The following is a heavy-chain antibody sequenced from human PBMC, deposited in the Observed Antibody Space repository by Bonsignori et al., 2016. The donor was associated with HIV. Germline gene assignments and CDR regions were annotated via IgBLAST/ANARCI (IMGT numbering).Heavy chain of an antibody. CDR3: ATDGKKWETPYSYSYHMDV. D-gene: IGHD1-26*01. CDR2: IWYDGTNK. J-gene: IGHJ6*03. Sequence: GGSLRLSCAASGFTFSSFGIHWVRQAPGKGLEWVAGIWYDGTNKYYVDSVKGRFTISRDNSKNTLYLQMNSLRVEDTAVYYCATDGKKWETPYSYSYHMDVWGRGTTVTVSS. CDR1: GFTFSSFG. V-gene: IGHV3-33*03.